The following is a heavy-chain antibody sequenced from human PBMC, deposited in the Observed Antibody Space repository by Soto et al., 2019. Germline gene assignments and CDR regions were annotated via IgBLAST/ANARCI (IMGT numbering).Heavy chain of an antibody. CDR3: ARGPTPFWSSYRFAYFDS. J-gene: IGHJ4*01. CDR1: CVPLTRVCYY. Sequence: SGTLFLTCALSCVPLTRVCYYWSWIRQPPGGGLEWIGFISYSGNTYHSPSLKSRLVLSVDTSKNQFSLELSFVTAADTAVYYCARGPTPFWSSYRFAYFDSWGHGTPVTVSS. CDR2: ISYSGNT. D-gene: IGHD3-3*01. V-gene: IGHV4-31*11.